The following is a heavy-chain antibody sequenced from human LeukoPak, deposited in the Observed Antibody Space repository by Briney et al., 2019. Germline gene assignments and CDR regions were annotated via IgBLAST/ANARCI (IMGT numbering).Heavy chain of an antibody. CDR2: INHSGST. D-gene: IGHD3-22*01. Sequence: SETLSLTCVVYGGSFNGYYWSWIRQPPGKGLEWIGEINHSGSTNYNPSLKSRVTISVDTSKNQLSLKLSSVTAADTAVYYCARNYYDSSGGFDPWGQGTLVTVSS. CDR3: ARNYYDSSGGFDP. V-gene: IGHV4-34*01. CDR1: GGSFNGYY. J-gene: IGHJ5*02.